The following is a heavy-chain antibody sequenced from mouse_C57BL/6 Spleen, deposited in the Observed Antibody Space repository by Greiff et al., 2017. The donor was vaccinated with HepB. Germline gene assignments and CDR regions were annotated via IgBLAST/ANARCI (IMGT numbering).Heavy chain of an antibody. V-gene: IGHV3-6*01. CDR2: ISYDGSN. J-gene: IGHJ4*01. Sequence: EVKLQQSGPGLVKPSQSLSLTCSVTGYSITSGYYWNWIRQFPGNKLEWMGYISYDGSNNYNPSLKNRISITLDTSKNQFFLKLNSVTTEDTATYYCARGHGNYDAMDYWGQGTSVTVSS. CDR3: ARGHGNYDAMDY. D-gene: IGHD2-1*01. CDR1: GYSITSGYY.